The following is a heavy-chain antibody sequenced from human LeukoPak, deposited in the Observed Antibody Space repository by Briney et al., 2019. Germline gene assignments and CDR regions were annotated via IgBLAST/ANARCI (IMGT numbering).Heavy chain of an antibody. CDR1: GYSISIGYY. Sequence: PSETLSLTCAVSGYSISIGYYWGWIRQPPGKGLEWIGSVYHSGSTYYNPSLKSRVTLSMDTSKNQFSLKLTSAIAAEMAAYYCARNALVDSTDYYYYFVYWAQGTVLTVSS. CDR2: VYHSGST. D-gene: IGHD3-22*01. J-gene: IGHJ4*02. V-gene: IGHV4-38-2*01. CDR3: ARNALVDSTDYYYYFVY.